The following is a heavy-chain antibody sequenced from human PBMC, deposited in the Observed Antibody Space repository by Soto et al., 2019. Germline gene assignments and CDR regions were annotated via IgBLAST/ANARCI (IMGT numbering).Heavy chain of an antibody. Sequence: LGGSLRPSCAASGFTFSSYAMSWVRQAPGKGLEWVSAISGSGGSTYYADSVKGRFNISRDNSKNTLYLQMNSLRAEDTAVYYCAKRVGSGSYYYYCGMDVWGQGTTVTVSS. J-gene: IGHJ6*02. CDR2: ISGSGGST. D-gene: IGHD3-10*01. CDR1: GFTFSSYA. V-gene: IGHV3-23*01. CDR3: AKRVGSGSYYYYCGMDV.